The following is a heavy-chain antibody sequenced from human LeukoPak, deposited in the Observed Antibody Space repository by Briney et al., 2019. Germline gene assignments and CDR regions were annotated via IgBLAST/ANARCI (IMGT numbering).Heavy chain of an antibody. J-gene: IGHJ4*02. V-gene: IGHV3-48*01. CDR1: GFTLSSYS. D-gene: IGHD1-26*01. Sequence: GGSLRPSCAASGFTLSSYSMNWVRQAPGKGLEWVSYISSSSSTIYYADSVKGRFTISRDNAKNSLYLQMNSLRAEDTAVYYCARDTTYSHDYWGQGTLVTVSS. CDR2: ISSSSSTI. CDR3: ARDTTYSHDY.